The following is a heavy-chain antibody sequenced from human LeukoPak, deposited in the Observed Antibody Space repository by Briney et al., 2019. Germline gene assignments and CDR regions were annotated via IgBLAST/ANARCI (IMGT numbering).Heavy chain of an antibody. J-gene: IGHJ4*02. Sequence: GGSLRLSCAASGFTFSSYAMNWVRQAPGKGLEWVAVISFDGTKHYYADSVKGRFTIARDNSKNTLYLQMSSLRGQDTAIYYCVKDRAAVLEYWGQGTLVTVSS. CDR2: ISFDGTKH. CDR3: VKDRAAVLEY. V-gene: IGHV3-30*18. D-gene: IGHD2-15*01. CDR1: GFTFSSYA.